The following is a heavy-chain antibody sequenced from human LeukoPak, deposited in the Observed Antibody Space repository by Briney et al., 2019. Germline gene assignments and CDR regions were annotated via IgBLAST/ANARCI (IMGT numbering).Heavy chain of an antibody. CDR2: ISSSSSTI. V-gene: IGHV3-48*01. CDR1: GFTFSSYS. D-gene: IGHD1-26*01. CDR3: ARRIVGATGSLAFDY. Sequence: GGSLRLSCAASGFTFSSYSMNWVRQAPGKGLEWVSCISSSSSTIYYADSVKGRFTISRDNAKNSLYLQMNSLRAEDTAVYYCARRIVGATGSLAFDYWGQGTLVTVSS. J-gene: IGHJ4*02.